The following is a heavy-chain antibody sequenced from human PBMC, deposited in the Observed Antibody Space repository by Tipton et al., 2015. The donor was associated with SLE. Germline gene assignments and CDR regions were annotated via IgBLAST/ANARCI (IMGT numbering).Heavy chain of an antibody. V-gene: IGHV4-34*01. CDR1: GGSFSGYD. CDR2: INHSGSA. CDR3: EGAATGTNYYLDV. D-gene: IGHD4-17*01. J-gene: IGHJ6*03. Sequence: TLSFTCAVYGGSFSGYDWIWIRQPPGKGLEWIGEINHSGSAKYNPSLKSRVTVSVDKSKNQFSLKLSSVTAADTAVYYCEGAATGTNYYLDVWGKGTTVTVSS.